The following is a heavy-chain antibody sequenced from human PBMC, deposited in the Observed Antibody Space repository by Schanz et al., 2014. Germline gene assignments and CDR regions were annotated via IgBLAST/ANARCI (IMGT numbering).Heavy chain of an antibody. CDR2: INTGSGDT. J-gene: IGHJ4*02. Sequence: QVHLVQSGAEVKRPGASVKVSCKASEYSFTSYSMHWVRQAPGQRLEWMGWINTGSGDTKYSQNFQGRVTITRDTSASTAYMDLRSLRSDDTAVYYCARDAADFYDILTEEDYWGQGTLVAVSS. CDR1: EYSFTSYS. D-gene: IGHD3-9*01. CDR3: ARDAADFYDILTEEDY. V-gene: IGHV1-3*04.